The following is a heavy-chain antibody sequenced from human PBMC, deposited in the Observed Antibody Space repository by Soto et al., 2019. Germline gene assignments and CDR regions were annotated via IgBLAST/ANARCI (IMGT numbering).Heavy chain of an antibody. CDR1: GFTFSSYG. Sequence: PGGSLRLSCAASGFTFSSYGMHWVRQAPGKGLEWVAVIWYDGSNKYYADSVKGRFTISRDNSKNTLYLQMNSLRAEDTAVYYCARSSRWQQLVEENYYFDYWGQGTLVTVSS. CDR3: ARSSRWQQLVEENYYFDY. CDR2: IWYDGSNK. V-gene: IGHV3-33*01. D-gene: IGHD6-13*01. J-gene: IGHJ4*02.